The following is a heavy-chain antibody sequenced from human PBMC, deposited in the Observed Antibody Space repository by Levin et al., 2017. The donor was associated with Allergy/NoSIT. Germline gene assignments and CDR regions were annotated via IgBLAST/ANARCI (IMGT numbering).Heavy chain of an antibody. J-gene: IGHJ4*02. Sequence: GGSLRLSCAASGFTFSSYWMSWVRQAPGKGLEWVANIKQDGSEKYYVDSVKGRFTISRDNAKNSLYLQMNSLRAEDTAVYYCAREVYCTNGVCSKDFDYWGQGTLVTVSS. CDR1: GFTFSSYW. CDR3: AREVYCTNGVCSKDFDY. D-gene: IGHD2-8*01. V-gene: IGHV3-7*01. CDR2: IKQDGSEK.